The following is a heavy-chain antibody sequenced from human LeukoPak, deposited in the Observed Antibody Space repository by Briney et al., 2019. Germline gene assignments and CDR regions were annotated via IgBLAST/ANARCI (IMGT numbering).Heavy chain of an antibody. D-gene: IGHD5-24*01. J-gene: IGHJ4*02. V-gene: IGHV3-30*18. CDR3: AKGRMMATIMISFDY. Sequence: GGSLRLSCAAYGFTFSSYGMHWVRQAPGTGLEWVAVISYDGSTQYYADSVKGRFTISRDNSNNMLSLQMNSLKAEDTAVYYCAKGRMMATIMISFDYWGRGTLVTVSS. CDR1: GFTFSSYG. CDR2: ISYDGSTQ.